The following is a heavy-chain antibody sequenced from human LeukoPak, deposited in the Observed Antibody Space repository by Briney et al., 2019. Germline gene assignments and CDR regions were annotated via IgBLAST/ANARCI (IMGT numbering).Heavy chain of an antibody. CDR3: ARFRGSGWYSFDL. CDR1: GYTFIDSY. J-gene: IGHJ5*02. Sequence: ASVKVSCKTSGYTFIDSYIHWVRQAPGQGLEWMGWINPTSFGTKYEQKFQGRVTMTRDTSISTDYMELSDLRSDDTAVYYCARFRGSGWYSFDLWGQGTLVTVSS. CDR2: INPTSFGT. D-gene: IGHD6-19*01. V-gene: IGHV1-2*02.